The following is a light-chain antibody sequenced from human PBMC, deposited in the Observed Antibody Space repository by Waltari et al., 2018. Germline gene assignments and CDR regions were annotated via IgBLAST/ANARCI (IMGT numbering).Light chain of an antibody. Sequence: DIQMTQSPSILSASVGDRVTITCRASQNINNRLAWYQQKPGKAPNLLIYKASSLQIGVPSRFSGSGSGTEFTLTISSLQPDDFATYYCQQYNPSSRTFGQGTKVNI. CDR2: KAS. V-gene: IGKV1-5*03. J-gene: IGKJ1*01. CDR1: QNINNR. CDR3: QQYNPSSRT.